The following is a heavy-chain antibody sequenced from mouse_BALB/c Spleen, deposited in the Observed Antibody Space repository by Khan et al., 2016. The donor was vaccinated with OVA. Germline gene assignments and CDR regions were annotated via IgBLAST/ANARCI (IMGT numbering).Heavy chain of an antibody. CDR3: ARRGLRWDFDY. J-gene: IGHJ2*01. CDR2: INPTTGYT. Sequence: QVQLQQSGAELAKPGASVKMSCKASGHTFINYWMNWVKQRPGQGLEWIGYINPTTGYTKYNLKFKDKATLTADKSSSTAHMQLSSLTSEDSAVYYCARRGLRWDFDYWGQGTTLTVSS. CDR1: GHTFINYW. V-gene: IGHV1-7*01. D-gene: IGHD1-1*01.